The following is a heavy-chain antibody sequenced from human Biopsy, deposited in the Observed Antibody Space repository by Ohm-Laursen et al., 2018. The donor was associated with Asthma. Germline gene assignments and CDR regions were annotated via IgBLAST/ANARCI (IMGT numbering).Heavy chain of an antibody. V-gene: IGHV4-30-4*01. CDR2: IHYSGGT. CDR3: ARASVAASSNWFDP. CDR1: GASIKTDDHY. D-gene: IGHD6-19*01. J-gene: IGHJ5*02. Sequence: TLSLTCPVSGASIKTDDHYWSWLRQPPGKGLEWFGFIHYSGGTSYNPSLKGGVTISVDTSKNQFSLKLSSVTAADTAVYYCARASVAASSNWFDPWGQGTLVTVSS.